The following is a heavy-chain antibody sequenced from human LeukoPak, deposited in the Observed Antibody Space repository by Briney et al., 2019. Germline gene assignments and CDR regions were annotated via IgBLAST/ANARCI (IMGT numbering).Heavy chain of an antibody. Sequence: GGSLRLSCAASGFTFSSYGMHWVRQAPGKGLEWVAVISYDGSNKYYADSVKGRFTISRDNSKNTLYLQMNSLRAEDMAVYYCAKDQQWLVLNYFDYWGQGTLVTVSS. CDR2: ISYDGSNK. D-gene: IGHD6-19*01. CDR3: AKDQQWLVLNYFDY. V-gene: IGHV3-30*18. J-gene: IGHJ4*02. CDR1: GFTFSSYG.